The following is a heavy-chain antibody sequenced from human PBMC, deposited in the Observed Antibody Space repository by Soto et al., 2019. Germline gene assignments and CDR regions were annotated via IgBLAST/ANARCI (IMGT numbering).Heavy chain of an antibody. CDR1: GGSFSGYY. V-gene: IGHV4-34*01. CDR3: ATDSTSRYYGMDV. Sequence: KTSETLSLTCVYGGSFSGYYWSWIRQSPGKGLEWIGEINHIGSTNNYNPSLKSRVTISVDTSKKQISLKLTSVTAADTAVYYCATDSTSRYYGMDVWGQGTTVTVSS. J-gene: IGHJ6*02. CDR2: INHIGST. D-gene: IGHD2-2*01.